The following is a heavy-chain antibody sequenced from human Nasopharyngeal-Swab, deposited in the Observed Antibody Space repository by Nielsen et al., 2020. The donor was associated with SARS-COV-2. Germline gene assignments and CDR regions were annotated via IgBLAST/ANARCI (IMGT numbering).Heavy chain of an antibody. Sequence: GGSLRLSCAASGFTFRSYTLNWVRQAPGKGLEWVSYISSSSTTIYYTGSVRGRFTIARDNAKNSLFLQMNILRDEDTAVYYCARDIYPGAYGMDVWGQGTTVTVSS. D-gene: IGHD2-2*02. CDR2: ISSSSTTI. J-gene: IGHJ6*02. CDR1: GFTFRSYT. V-gene: IGHV3-48*02. CDR3: ARDIYPGAYGMDV.